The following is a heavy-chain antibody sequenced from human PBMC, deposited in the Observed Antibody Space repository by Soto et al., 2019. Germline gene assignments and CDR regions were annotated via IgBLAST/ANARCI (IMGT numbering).Heavy chain of an antibody. CDR1: EFTFSSYG. V-gene: IGHV3-30*18. J-gene: IGHJ4*02. CDR2: ISYDGGNK. D-gene: IGHD3-16*02. Sequence: GGSLRLSCAASEFTFSSYGMHWVRQAPGKGLEWVAVISYDGGNKYYADSVKGRFTISRDNSKNTLYLQMNSLRAEDTALYYCAKDTNYDYICGSYRFWGQGTLVTVSS. CDR3: AKDTNYDYICGSYRF.